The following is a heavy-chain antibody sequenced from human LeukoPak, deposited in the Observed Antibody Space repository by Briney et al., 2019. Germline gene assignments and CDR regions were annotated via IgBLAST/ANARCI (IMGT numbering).Heavy chain of an antibody. J-gene: IGHJ6*03. V-gene: IGHV3-30*02. CDR1: GFTFSNYG. Sequence: GGSLRLSCAASGFTFSNYGIHWVRLAPGKGLEWVAFIQYDGSNKYYADSVKGRFTISRDNSKNTLYLQMNSLRAEDTAVYYCAKGYYYYMDVWAKGTTVTISS. CDR3: AKGYYYYMDV. CDR2: IQYDGSNK.